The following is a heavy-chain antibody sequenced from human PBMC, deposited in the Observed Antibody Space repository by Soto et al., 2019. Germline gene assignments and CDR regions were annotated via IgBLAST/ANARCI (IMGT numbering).Heavy chain of an antibody. D-gene: IGHD3-16*01. V-gene: IGHV3-73*01. CDR1: GFAFSGSA. CDR2: IRSKGHNYAT. J-gene: IGHJ5*02. Sequence: GSLRLSCAASGFAFSGSAMYWVRQASGKGPEWVGRIRSKGHNYATEYAASVKGRFTISRDDSKNTAYLQMNSLQTEDTAVYYCTRDLFSYDYSGILWFDPWGQGTLVTVSS. CDR3: TRDLFSYDYSGILWFDP.